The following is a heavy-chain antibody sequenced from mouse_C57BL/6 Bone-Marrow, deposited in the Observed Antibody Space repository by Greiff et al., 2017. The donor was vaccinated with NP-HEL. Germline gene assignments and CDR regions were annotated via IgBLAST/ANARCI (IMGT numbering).Heavy chain of an antibody. CDR3: ARHYGSRWLFDD. D-gene: IGHD1-1*01. J-gene: IGHJ2*01. Sequence: QVQLQQPGAELVKPGASVKMSCKASGYTFTSYWITWVKQRPGQGLEWIGDIYPGSGSTNYTEKFTSTATLTVDPSSSTAYMQLSSLTSEDSAVYYCARHYGSRWLFDDWGQGTTLTVSS. CDR2: IYPGSGST. CDR1: GYTFTSYW. V-gene: IGHV1-55*01.